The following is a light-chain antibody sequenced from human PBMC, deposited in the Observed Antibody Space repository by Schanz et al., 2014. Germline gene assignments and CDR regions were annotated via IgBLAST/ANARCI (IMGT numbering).Light chain of an antibody. CDR2: GAS. CDR3: QQYASSVSYT. J-gene: IGKJ2*01. Sequence: EIVLTQSPGTLSLSPGERATLSCRASQSVYNFLAWYQQKPGQAPRLLIYGASTRATGVPARFSGSGSGTDFTLTISRLEPEDFAVYYCQQYASSVSYTFGQGTKLEIK. CDR1: QSVYNF. V-gene: IGKV3-20*01.